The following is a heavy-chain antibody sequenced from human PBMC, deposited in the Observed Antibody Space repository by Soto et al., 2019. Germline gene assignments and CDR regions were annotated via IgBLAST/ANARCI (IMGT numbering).Heavy chain of an antibody. Sequence: GESLKISCKGSGYSFTSYWIGWVRQMPGKGLEWMGIIYPGDSDTRYSPSFQGQVTISADKSISTAYLQWSSLKASDTAMYYCARHSPLYYCYYGMDVWGQGTTVTVSS. CDR1: GYSFTSYW. V-gene: IGHV5-51*01. CDR2: IYPGDSDT. J-gene: IGHJ6*02. CDR3: ARHSPLYYCYYGMDV.